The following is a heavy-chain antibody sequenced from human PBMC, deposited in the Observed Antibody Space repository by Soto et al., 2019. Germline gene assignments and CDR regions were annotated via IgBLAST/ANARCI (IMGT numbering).Heavy chain of an antibody. CDR3: TTPNISDYY. Sequence: SLRLTRAASGVAVSKAWMCGVRQAPGKGLEWVGRIKAKSDGGTTDYAAPLKGRFTISRDDSKNTLYLQMSSLKIEDTAVYFCTTPNISDYYWGQGALVTVSS. CDR2: IKAKSDGGTT. D-gene: IGHD3-22*01. J-gene: IGHJ4*02. CDR1: GVAVSKAW. V-gene: IGHV3-15*05.